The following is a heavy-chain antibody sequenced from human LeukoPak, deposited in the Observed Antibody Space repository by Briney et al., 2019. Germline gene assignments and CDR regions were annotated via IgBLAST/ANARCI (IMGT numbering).Heavy chain of an antibody. D-gene: IGHD6-19*01. J-gene: IGHJ4*02. V-gene: IGHV3-7*01. CDR1: GFTYSNYW. CDR3: ARGRSSGRYGIFDY. Sequence: GGSLRLSCAASGFTYSNYWMNWVRQAPGKGLEWLASIHPGGSEKCYVDSVEGRFTVSRDNAKNSLYLQINSLRAEDTAVYYCARGRSSGRYGIFDYWGQGALVTVSS. CDR2: IHPGGSEK.